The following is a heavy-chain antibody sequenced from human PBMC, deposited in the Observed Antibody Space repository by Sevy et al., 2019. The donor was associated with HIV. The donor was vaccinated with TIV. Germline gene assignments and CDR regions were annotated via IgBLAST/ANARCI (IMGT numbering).Heavy chain of an antibody. CDR2: SSYDGHTN. Sequence: GGSLRLSCIASGFSFSNFGMHRVRQAPGKGLEWVAISSYDGHTNYFGDSVKGRFTISRDNSKNTLYLQMNSLRVQDTAVYYCAKDLLQLTIKELAQDYYYGMDVWGQGTTVTVSS. CDR3: AKDLLQLTIKELAQDYYYGMDV. V-gene: IGHV3-30*18. J-gene: IGHJ6*02. CDR1: GFSFSNFG. D-gene: IGHD4-4*01.